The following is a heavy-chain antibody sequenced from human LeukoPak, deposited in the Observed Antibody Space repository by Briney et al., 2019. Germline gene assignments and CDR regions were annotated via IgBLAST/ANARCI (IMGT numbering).Heavy chain of an antibody. V-gene: IGHV1-69*04. J-gene: IGHJ4*02. CDR2: IIPILGIA. Sequence: SVKVSCKASGGTFSSYAISWVRQAPGQGLEWMGRIIPILGIANYAQKFQGRVTITADKSTSTAYMELSSLRSEGTAVYYCAREYYDILTGYPINPYYFDYWGQGTLVTVSS. D-gene: IGHD3-9*01. CDR3: AREYYDILTGYPINPYYFDY. CDR1: GGTFSSYA.